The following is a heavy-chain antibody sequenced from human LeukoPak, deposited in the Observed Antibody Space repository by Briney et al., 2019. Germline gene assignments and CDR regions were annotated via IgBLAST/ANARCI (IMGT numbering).Heavy chain of an antibody. Sequence: NPSETLSLTCTVSGGSISSGGYYWSWIRQHPGKGLEWIGYIYYSGSTYYNPSLKSRVTISVDTSKNQFSLKLSSVTAADTAVYYCASTQYYYGSGRAAFDIWGQGTMVTVSS. V-gene: IGHV4-31*03. D-gene: IGHD3-10*01. CDR2: IYYSGST. J-gene: IGHJ3*02. CDR3: ASTQYYYGSGRAAFDI. CDR1: GGSISSGGYY.